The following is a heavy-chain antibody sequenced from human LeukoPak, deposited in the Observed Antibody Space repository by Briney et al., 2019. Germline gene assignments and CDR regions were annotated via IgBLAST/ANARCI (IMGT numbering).Heavy chain of an antibody. Sequence: SQTLSLTCNVSGVSVSDGRYYWTWIRQHPGKGLEWIGYKYYSGSAKYNPSLKSRLTISIDTSKNQFSLKLSSVTAADTAVYYCARHGGRFLEWLLDVWGKGTTVTVSS. CDR2: KYYSGSA. CDR3: ARHGGRFLEWLLDV. V-gene: IGHV4-31*03. CDR1: GVSVSDGRYY. D-gene: IGHD3-3*01. J-gene: IGHJ6*04.